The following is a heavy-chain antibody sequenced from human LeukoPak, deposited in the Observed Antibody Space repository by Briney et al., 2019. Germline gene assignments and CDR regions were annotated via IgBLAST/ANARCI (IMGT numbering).Heavy chain of an antibody. CDR2: ISGSSSYI. Sequence: PRGSLSLCCAASGFTFSNYYMNWVRQAPGKGLEWVSSISGSSSYIYYADSVKGRFTISRDNAKNSLYLQMNSLRAEDTAVYYCARDVYYYDSCGFEPWGQGTLVTVSS. J-gene: IGHJ5*02. CDR3: ARDVYYYDSCGFEP. CDR1: GFTFSNYY. D-gene: IGHD3-22*01. V-gene: IGHV3-21*01.